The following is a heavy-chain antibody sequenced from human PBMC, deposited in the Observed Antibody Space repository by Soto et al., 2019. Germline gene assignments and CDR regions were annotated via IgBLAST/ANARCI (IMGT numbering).Heavy chain of an antibody. CDR3: ARDFGGWPLDY. J-gene: IGHJ4*02. D-gene: IGHD6-19*01. V-gene: IGHV1-18*04. CDR2: SSRYNGDS. Sequence: ASVKVSCKASGYTFTTYNVYWVRQAPGQGLEWMGWSSRYNGDSKYAQKFQGRVFMTTDTSTSTAYMELRSLRADDTAVYYCARDFGGWPLDYRRQGTLVTVSS. CDR1: GYTFTTYN.